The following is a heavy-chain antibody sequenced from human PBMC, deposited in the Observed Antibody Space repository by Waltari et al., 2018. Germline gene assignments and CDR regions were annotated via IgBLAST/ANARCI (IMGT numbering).Heavy chain of an antibody. J-gene: IGHJ4*02. CDR2: INPNRGVT. D-gene: IGHD6-13*01. Sequence: QVQLVQSGAEVKKPGASVKVSCKASGYTFTGYYMHWVRQAPGQGLEWMGWINPNRGVTNYAQKFQGRVTMTRDTSSSTAYMELRRLRSDDTAVYYCARVGIAAAGSYYFDYWGQGTLVTVSS. CDR3: ARVGIAAAGSYYFDY. V-gene: IGHV1-2*02. CDR1: GYTFTGYY.